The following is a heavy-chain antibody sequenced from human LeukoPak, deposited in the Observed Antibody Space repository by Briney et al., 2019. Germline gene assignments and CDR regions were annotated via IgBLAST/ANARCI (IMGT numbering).Heavy chain of an antibody. CDR3: ARVPVRGITMVRGVINWFDP. CDR2: ISAYNGNT. D-gene: IGHD3-10*01. Sequence: ASVKVSCKASGYTFTSYGISWVRQAPGQGLEWMGWISAYNGNTNYAQKLQGRVTMTTDTSTSTAYMELRSLRSDDTAVYYCARVPVRGITMVRGVINWFDPWGQGTLVTVSS. V-gene: IGHV1-18*01. CDR1: GYTFTSYG. J-gene: IGHJ5*02.